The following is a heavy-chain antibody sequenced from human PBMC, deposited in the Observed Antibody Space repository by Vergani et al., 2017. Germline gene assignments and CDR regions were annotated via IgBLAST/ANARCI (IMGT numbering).Heavy chain of an antibody. D-gene: IGHD2-2*02. CDR2: INHSGST. CDR3: ARGTGYQLLYGFDD. CDR1: GGSFSGYY. V-gene: IGHV4-34*01. J-gene: IGHJ4*02. Sequence: QVQLQQWGAGLLKPSETLSLTCAVYGGSFSGYYWSWIRQPPGKGLEWIGEINHSGSTNYNPSLKSRVTISVDTSKNQFSLKLSSVTAADTAVYYCARGTGYQLLYGFDDWGQGTLVTVSS.